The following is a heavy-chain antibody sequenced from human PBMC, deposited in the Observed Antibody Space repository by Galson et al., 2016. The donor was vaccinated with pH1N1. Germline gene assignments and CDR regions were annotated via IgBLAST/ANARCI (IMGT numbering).Heavy chain of an antibody. D-gene: IGHD4-17*01. CDR2: IMPIFGTG. CDR1: GGTFTSYN. CDR3: ARADYGDYVGYFDY. V-gene: IGHV1-69*13. J-gene: IGHJ4*02. Sequence: SVKVSCKASGGTFTSYNIGWVRQAPGLGLEWVGGIMPIFGTGTYAQKFQGRVTITADASTSTSYMELSSLRSEDTAVYYCARADYGDYVGYFDYWGQGTLVTVSS.